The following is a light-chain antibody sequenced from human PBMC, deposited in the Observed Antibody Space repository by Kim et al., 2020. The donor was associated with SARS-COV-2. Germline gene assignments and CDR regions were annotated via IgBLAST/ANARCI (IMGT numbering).Light chain of an antibody. CDR1: SSDIGGYNY. CDR3: SSYASSTTLV. CDR2: DVS. Sequence: QSALTQPASVSGSPGQSITISCTGTSSDIGGYNYVSWYQQHPGKAPTLMIFDVSYRPSGVSDRFSGSKSGSTASLTISGLQAEDEADYYCSSYASSTTLVFGAGTQLTVL. J-gene: IGLJ2*01. V-gene: IGLV2-14*03.